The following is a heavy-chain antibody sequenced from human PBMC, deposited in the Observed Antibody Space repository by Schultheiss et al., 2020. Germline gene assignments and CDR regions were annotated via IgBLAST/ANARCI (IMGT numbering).Heavy chain of an antibody. D-gene: IGHD3-10*01. J-gene: IGHJ4*02. CDR3: ARLLTMVRGRTLAGFDY. V-gene: IGHV4-39*01. CDR2: IYYSGNT. Sequence: SETLSLTCTVSGDSISSSNYYWGWIRQSPGKGLEWIGSIYYSGNTYYNPPLKSRVTISVDTSKTQFSLNLNSVTAADTAVYYCARLLTMVRGRTLAGFDYWGQGTLVTVSS. CDR1: GDSISSSNYY.